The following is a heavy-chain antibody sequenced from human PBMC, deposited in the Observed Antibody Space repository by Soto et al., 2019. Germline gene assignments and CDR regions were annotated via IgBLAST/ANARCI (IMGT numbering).Heavy chain of an antibody. D-gene: IGHD2-15*01. Sequence: SVKVGCKASGGAFRCYARSSVRHAPGQGLESMGGIIPIFGTANYAQKFQGRVKITAEKSTGTAYMELSSLRSEDTAVYYCAREVVVVLAATPRLGPYNWFDPWRQGTLDTVTS. CDR1: GGAFRCYA. CDR2: IIPIFGTA. J-gene: IGHJ5*02. CDR3: AREVVVVLAATPRLGPYNWFDP. V-gene: IGHV1-69*06.